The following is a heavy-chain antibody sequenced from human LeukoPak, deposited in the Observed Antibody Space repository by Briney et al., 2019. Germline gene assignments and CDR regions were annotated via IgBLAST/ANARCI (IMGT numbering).Heavy chain of an antibody. CDR3: AKGSAPRRYFQH. CDR2: ISGSGGST. CDR1: GFTFSSYA. D-gene: IGHD2-15*01. V-gene: IGHV3-23*01. J-gene: IGHJ1*01. Sequence: PGGSLRLSCAASGFTFSSYAMSWVRQAPGEGLEWVSAISGSGGSTYYADSVKGRFTISRDNSKNTLYLQMNSLRAEDTAVYYCAKGSAPRRYFQHWGQGTLVTVSS.